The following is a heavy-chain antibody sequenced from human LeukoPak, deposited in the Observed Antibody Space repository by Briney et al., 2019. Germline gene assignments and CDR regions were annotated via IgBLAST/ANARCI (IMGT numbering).Heavy chain of an antibody. J-gene: IGHJ4*02. V-gene: IGHV4-59*04. D-gene: IGHD3-16*02. Sequence: SETLSLTCTVSGGSISSYYWGWIRQPPGKGLEWIGSIYHSGSTYYEPSLRSRVTISIDTSRSQFSLNLTSVTTADTALYFCARRDIVKGGFDYWGQGTLVTVSS. CDR1: GGSISSYY. CDR3: ARRDIVKGGFDY. CDR2: IYHSGST.